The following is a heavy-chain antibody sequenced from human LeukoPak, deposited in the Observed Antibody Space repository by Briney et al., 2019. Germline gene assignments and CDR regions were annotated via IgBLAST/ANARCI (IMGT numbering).Heavy chain of an antibody. CDR3: ARHGSIVATIPDFDY. Sequence: GESLKISCKGSGYSFTSYWISWVRQMPGKGLEWMGRIGPSDSYTNYSPSFQGHVTISADKSISTAYLQWSSLKASDTAMYYCARHGSIVATIPDFDYWGQGTLVTVSS. CDR1: GYSFTSYW. CDR2: IGPSDSYT. D-gene: IGHD5-12*01. V-gene: IGHV5-10-1*01. J-gene: IGHJ4*02.